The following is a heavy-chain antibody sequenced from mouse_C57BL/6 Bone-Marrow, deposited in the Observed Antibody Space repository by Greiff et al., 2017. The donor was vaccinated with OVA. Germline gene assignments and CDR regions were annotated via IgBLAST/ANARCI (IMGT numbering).Heavy chain of an antibody. V-gene: IGHV5-15*01. CDR2: ISNLAYSI. CDR3: ARRGLYYGNYSAMDY. J-gene: IGHJ4*01. D-gene: IGHD2-1*01. CDR1: GFTFSDYG. Sequence: EVQRVESGGGLVQPGGSLKLSCAASGFTFSDYGMAWVRQAPRKGPEWVAFISNLAYSIYYADTVTGRFTISRENAKNTLYLEMSSLRSEDTAMYYCARRGLYYGNYSAMDYWGQGTSVTVSS.